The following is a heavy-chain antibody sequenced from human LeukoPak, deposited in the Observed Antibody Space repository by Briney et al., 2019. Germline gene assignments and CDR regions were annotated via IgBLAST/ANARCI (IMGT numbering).Heavy chain of an antibody. J-gene: IGHJ5*02. Sequence: GGSLRLSCAASGFTFNGYGMNWVRQAPGKGLEWVSAISSSGVYIYYADSLKGRFTISRDNAKNSLYLQMNSLRAEDTAIYFCALDFRIYYGSGSYGSRFDPWGQGTLVTVSS. CDR2: ISSSGVYI. CDR3: ALDFRIYYGSGSYGSRFDP. CDR1: GFTFNGYG. V-gene: IGHV3-21*01. D-gene: IGHD3-10*01.